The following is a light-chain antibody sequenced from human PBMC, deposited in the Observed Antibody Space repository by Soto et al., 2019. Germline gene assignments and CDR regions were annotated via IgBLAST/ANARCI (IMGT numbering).Light chain of an antibody. J-gene: IGLJ2*01. CDR1: GSNIGAGDD. V-gene: IGLV1-40*01. CDR3: QSFDSSLGGYVA. CDR2: ANS. Sequence: QSVLTQPPSVSVAPGQRVTISCTGSGSNIGAGDDIPWYQQRPGTAPKLLIYANSNRPSGVPDRFSGSKSGTSASLAVSGLQDEDEADYYCQSFDSSLGGYVAFGGGTKLTVL.